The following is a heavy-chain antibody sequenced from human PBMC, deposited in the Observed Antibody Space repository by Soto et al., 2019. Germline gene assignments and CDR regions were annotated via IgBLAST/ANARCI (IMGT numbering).Heavy chain of an antibody. CDR1: GFTFSSYS. Sequence: ESGGGLVKPGGSLRLSCAASGFTFSSYSMNWVRQAPGKGLEWVSSISSSSSYIYYADSVKGRFTISRDNAKNSLYLQMNSLRAEVTAVYDCARARIVGANTDYYCGMDVWGQGTTVTVSS. V-gene: IGHV3-21*01. CDR2: ISSSSSYI. CDR3: ARARIVGANTDYYCGMDV. D-gene: IGHD1-26*01. J-gene: IGHJ6*02.